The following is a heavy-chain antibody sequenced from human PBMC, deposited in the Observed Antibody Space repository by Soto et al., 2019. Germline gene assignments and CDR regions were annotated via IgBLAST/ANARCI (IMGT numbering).Heavy chain of an antibody. CDR2: IYYRGST. D-gene: IGHD1-26*01. Sequence: SETLSLTCTVSGGSISSHYGSWVRQAPGKGLEWIGHIYYRGSTTYNPSLRSRSTISVDTSNNQFSLKLNSVTTADTAVYYCARDGREASGMDVWGQGTKVTV. V-gene: IGHV4-59*11. CDR1: GGSISSHY. J-gene: IGHJ6*02. CDR3: ARDGREASGMDV.